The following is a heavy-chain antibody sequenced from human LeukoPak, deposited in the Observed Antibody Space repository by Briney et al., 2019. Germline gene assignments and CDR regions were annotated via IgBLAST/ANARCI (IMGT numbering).Heavy chain of an antibody. CDR3: AGTVTKQPSIDY. CDR1: GGSFSGYY. J-gene: IGHJ4*02. CDR2: INHSGST. V-gene: IGHV4-34*01. D-gene: IGHD4-11*01. Sequence: PSEILSLTCAVYGGSFSGYYWSWIRQPPGKGLEWIGEINHSGSTNYNPSLKSRVTISVDTSKNQFSLKLSSVTAADTAVYYCAGTVTKQPSIDYWGQGTLVTVSS.